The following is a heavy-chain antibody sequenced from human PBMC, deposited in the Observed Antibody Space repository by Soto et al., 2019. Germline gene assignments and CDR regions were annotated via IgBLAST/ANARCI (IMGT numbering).Heavy chain of an antibody. CDR2: IYYRGST. CDR1: SGSISGYY. V-gene: IGHV4-59*01. J-gene: IGHJ4*02. D-gene: IGHD3-10*01. CDR3: ARAAFSGSTAVPFDS. Sequence: QVQLQESGPGLVKPSETLSLTCTVSSGSISGYYWSWIRQPPGKGLEWIGYIYYRGSTNYNPSLKSRVTLSVDTSKNQFSLKLSSVTAADTAVYYCARAAFSGSTAVPFDSWGQGTLVTVSS.